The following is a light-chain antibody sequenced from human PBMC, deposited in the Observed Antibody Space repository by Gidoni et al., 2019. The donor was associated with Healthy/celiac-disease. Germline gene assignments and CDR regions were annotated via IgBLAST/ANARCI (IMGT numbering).Light chain of an antibody. J-gene: IGKJ2*01. Sequence: DIQLPQYPSSLSASVGDRVTITCRASQDISNYLNWYQQKPGKAPKLLIYAASNLETGVPSRFSGSGSGTDFTLTISSLQPEDIATYYCQQYDNLPYTFGQGTKLEIK. CDR3: QQYDNLPYT. CDR2: AAS. V-gene: IGKV1-33*01. CDR1: QDISNY.